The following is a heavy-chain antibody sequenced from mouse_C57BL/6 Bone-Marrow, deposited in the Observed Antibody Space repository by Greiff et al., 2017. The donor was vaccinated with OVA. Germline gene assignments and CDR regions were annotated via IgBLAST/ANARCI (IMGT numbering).Heavy chain of an antibody. V-gene: IGHV3-6*01. D-gene: IGHD2-1*01. Sequence: EVKLQESGPGLVKPSQSLSLTCSVTGYSITSGYYWNWIRQFPGNKLEWMGYISYDGSNNYNPSLKNRISITRDTSKNQFFLKLNSVTTEDTATYYCAIIYYGNYVAYWGQGTLVTVSA. CDR3: AIIYYGNYVAY. J-gene: IGHJ3*01. CDR1: GYSITSGYY. CDR2: ISYDGSN.